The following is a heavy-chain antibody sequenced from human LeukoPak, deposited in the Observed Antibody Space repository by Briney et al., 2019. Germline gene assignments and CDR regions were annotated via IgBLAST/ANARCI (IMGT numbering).Heavy chain of an antibody. CDR1: GFTFSSYS. V-gene: IGHV3-21*01. J-gene: IGHJ4*02. D-gene: IGHD5-18*01. CDR2: ISSSSSYI. Sequence: GGSLRLSCAASGFTFSSYSMNWVRQAPGKGLEWVSSISSSSSYIYYADPVKGRFTISRDNAKNSLYLQMNSLRAEDTAVYYCARLKRGYSYGFDYWGQGTLVTVSS. CDR3: ARLKRGYSYGFDY.